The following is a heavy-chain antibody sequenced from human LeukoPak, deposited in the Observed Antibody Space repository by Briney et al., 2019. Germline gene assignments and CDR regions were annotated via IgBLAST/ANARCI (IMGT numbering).Heavy chain of an antibody. J-gene: IGHJ3*02. Sequence: GGSLRLSCAASGFTFSSYSMNWVRQPPGKGLEWVSSISSSSSYIYYADSVKGRFPISRDNAKNSPYLQMNSLRAEDTAVYYCARDWSGDAFDIWGQGTMVTVS. V-gene: IGHV3-21*01. CDR3: ARDWSGDAFDI. CDR2: ISSSSSYI. CDR1: GFTFSSYS.